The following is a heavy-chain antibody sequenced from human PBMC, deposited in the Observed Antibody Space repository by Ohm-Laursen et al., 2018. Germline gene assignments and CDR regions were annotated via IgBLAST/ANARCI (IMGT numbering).Heavy chain of an antibody. CDR1: GFTFSSYE. CDR2: ISSSGSTI. Sequence: SLRLSCAASGFTFSSYEMNWVRQAPGKGLEWVSYISSSGSTIHYADSVKGRFTISRDNAKNSLYLQMNSLRAEDTAVYHCARDPPEDSSWYADYWGQGTLVTVSP. V-gene: IGHV3-48*03. J-gene: IGHJ4*02. D-gene: IGHD6-13*01. CDR3: ARDPPEDSSWYADY.